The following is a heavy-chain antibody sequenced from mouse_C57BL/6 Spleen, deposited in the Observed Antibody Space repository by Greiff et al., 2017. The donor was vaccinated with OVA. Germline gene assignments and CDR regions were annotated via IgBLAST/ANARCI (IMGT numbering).Heavy chain of an antibody. J-gene: IGHJ2*01. CDR1: GFTFSSYG. D-gene: IGHD2-4*01. Sequence: EVQVVESGGDLVKPGGSLKLSCAASGFTFSSYGMSWVRQTPDKRLEWVATISSGGSYTYYPDSVKGRFTISRDNAKNTLYLQMSSLKSEDTAMYYCARYDYDGYYFDYWGQGTTLTVSS. CDR3: ARYDYDGYYFDY. V-gene: IGHV5-6*01. CDR2: ISSGGSYT.